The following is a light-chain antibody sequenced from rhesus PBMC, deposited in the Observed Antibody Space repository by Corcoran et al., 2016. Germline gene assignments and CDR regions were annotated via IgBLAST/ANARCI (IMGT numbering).Light chain of an antibody. CDR2: YDG. Sequence: SSALTQPPSVSVSPGQTARIPCGGDILGNEDVNWYQQKPPQAPVPVISYDGQRPSGIPERFSASKSGNTATLTINGVEAGDEADDYCQIWDTTAGLTYVFGGGTRLTVL. V-gene: IGLV3-44*01. CDR1: ILGNED. CDR3: QIWDTTAGLTYV. J-gene: IGLJ1*01.